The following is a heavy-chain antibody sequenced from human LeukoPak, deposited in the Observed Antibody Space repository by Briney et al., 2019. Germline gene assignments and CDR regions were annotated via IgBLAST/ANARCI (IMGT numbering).Heavy chain of an antibody. CDR1: GFSFTNYW. CDR3: ALSQLNWFDP. Sequence: GESLKISCKGSGFSFTNYWIGWVRQVPGKGLEWMGIIYPGDSDTRYSPSFQGQVTISADKSISTAYLQWSSLKASDTAMYYCALSQLNWFDPWGQGTLVTVSS. CDR2: IYPGDSDT. V-gene: IGHV5-51*01. D-gene: IGHD3-10*01. J-gene: IGHJ5*02.